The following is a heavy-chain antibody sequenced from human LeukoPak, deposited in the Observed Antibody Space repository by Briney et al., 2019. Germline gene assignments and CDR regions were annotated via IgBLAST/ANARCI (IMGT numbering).Heavy chain of an antibody. CDR2: IKQDGSEK. CDR3: ARVRSYRYSYGRMGAFDI. D-gene: IGHD5-18*01. V-gene: IGHV3-7*01. Sequence: GGSLRLSCAASGFTFSSYWMSWVRQAPGKVLEWVANIKQDGSEKYYVDSVKGRFTISRDNAKNSLYLQMNSLRAEDTAVYYCARVRSYRYSYGRMGAFDIWGQGTMVTVSS. CDR1: GFTFSSYW. J-gene: IGHJ3*02.